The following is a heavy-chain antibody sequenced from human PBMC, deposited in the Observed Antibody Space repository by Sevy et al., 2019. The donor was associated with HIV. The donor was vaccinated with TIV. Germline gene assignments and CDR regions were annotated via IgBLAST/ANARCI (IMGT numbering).Heavy chain of an antibody. V-gene: IGHV3-15*07. CDR3: TTLDMIPFDAFDI. Sequence: GGSLRLSCAASGFTFSNAWMNWVRQAPGKGLEWVGRIKSKTDGGTTDYAAHVKGRFTISRGDSKNTLYLQMNSLKTEDTAVYYCTTLDMIPFDAFDIWGQGTMVTVSS. D-gene: IGHD3-16*01. J-gene: IGHJ3*02. CDR2: IKSKTDGGTT. CDR1: GFTFSNAW.